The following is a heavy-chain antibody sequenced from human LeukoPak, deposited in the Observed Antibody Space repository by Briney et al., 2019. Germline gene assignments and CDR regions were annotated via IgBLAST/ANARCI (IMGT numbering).Heavy chain of an antibody. CDR3: VRYGNSCYDP. Sequence: PGGSLRLSCSASGFTFNTYAMHWVRQAPGKGLEYVSAMSTDGGGTYYADSVKGRFTIFRDNSKNTLYLQMNSLRAEDTAVYYCVRYGNSCYDPWGQGTLVTVSS. D-gene: IGHD6-13*01. CDR1: GFTFNTYA. J-gene: IGHJ5*02. V-gene: IGHV3-64D*06. CDR2: MSTDGGGT.